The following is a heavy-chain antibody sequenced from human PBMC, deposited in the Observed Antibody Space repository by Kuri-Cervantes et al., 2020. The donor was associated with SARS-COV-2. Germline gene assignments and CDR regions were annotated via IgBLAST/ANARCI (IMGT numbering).Heavy chain of an antibody. V-gene: IGHV1-8*01. J-gene: IGHJ6*03. Sequence: ASGKVSWKVSGYTLTELSMHWVRQATGQGLEWMGWMNPNSGNTGYAQKFQVRVTMTRNTSISTAYMKLSSLKSEDTAVYYCARDSSSWYGSYYYYMDVWGKGTTVTVSS. CDR1: GYTLTELS. CDR3: ARDSSSWYGSYYYYMDV. D-gene: IGHD6-13*01. CDR2: MNPNSGNT.